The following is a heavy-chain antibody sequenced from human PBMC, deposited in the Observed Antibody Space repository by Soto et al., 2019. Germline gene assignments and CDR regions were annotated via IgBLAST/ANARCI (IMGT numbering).Heavy chain of an antibody. J-gene: IGHJ6*02. Sequence: QVQLQESGPGLVKPSETLSLICNVSGGSIRSYYWSWIRQPAGKALEWNGRIYTSGSTNYNPSLKSRVSIFLDTSKNQFSLKVNSVTAADTAVYYCAREGASGFGMDVWGQGTTVTVSS. D-gene: IGHD1-26*01. CDR1: GGSIRSYY. CDR2: IYTSGST. V-gene: IGHV4-4*07. CDR3: AREGASGFGMDV.